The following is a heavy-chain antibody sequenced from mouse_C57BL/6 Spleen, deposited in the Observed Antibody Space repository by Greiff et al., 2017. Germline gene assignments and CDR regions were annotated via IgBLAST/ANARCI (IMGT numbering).Heavy chain of an antibody. D-gene: IGHD1-1*01. V-gene: IGHV1-61*01. CDR2: IYPSDSET. CDR3: ATWYHYYGSSQGHFDY. CDR1: GYTFTSYW. J-gene: IGHJ2*01. Sequence: QVQLQQPGAELVRPGSSVKLSCKASGYTFTSYWMDWVKQRPGQGLEWIGNIYPSDSETHYNQKFKDKATLTVDKSSSTAYMQLSSLTSEDSAVYYCATWYHYYGSSQGHFDYWGQGTTLTVSS.